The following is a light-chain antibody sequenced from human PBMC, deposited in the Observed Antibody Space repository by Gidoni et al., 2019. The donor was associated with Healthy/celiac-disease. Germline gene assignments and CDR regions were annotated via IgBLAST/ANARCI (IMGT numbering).Light chain of an antibody. Sequence: EIVLTRSQATLSWSPGERATLACRASQGVSSYLTWCHQNPGQAPGPLIHDAPNWATGIPARFRASGSGTDFTLTISRLSPEDCAVYFCQHRSNWPPRFTFGRGTKVEIK. CDR2: DAP. CDR3: QHRSNWPPRFT. J-gene: IGKJ4*01. V-gene: IGKV3-11*01. CDR1: QGVSSY.